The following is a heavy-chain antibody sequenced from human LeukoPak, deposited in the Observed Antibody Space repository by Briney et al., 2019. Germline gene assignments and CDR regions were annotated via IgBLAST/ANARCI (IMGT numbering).Heavy chain of an antibody. J-gene: IGHJ4*02. CDR2: ISSSSSYI. CDR1: GFTFSSYS. D-gene: IGHD6-19*01. CDR3: ARAGQWLVQGHGRSFDY. V-gene: IGHV3-21*01. Sequence: GGSLRLSCAASGFTFSSYSMNWVRQAPGKGLEWVSSISSSSSYIYYADSVKGRFTISRDNAKNSLYLQMNSLRAEDTAVYYCARAGQWLVQGHGRSFDYWGQGTLVTVSS.